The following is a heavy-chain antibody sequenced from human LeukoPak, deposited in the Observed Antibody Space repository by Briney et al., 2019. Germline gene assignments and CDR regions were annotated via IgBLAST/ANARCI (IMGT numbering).Heavy chain of an antibody. CDR1: GFAFSDYY. V-gene: IGHV3-11*01. J-gene: IGHJ4*02. Sequence: GGSLRLSCAASGFAFSDYYMSWIRHAPGKGLEWVSYISSSGSTIYYADSVKGRFTISRDNAKNSLYLQMNSLRAEDTAVYYCARALSVVVPAAPPYWGQGTLVTVSS. D-gene: IGHD2-2*01. CDR2: ISSSGSTI. CDR3: ARALSVVVPAAPPY.